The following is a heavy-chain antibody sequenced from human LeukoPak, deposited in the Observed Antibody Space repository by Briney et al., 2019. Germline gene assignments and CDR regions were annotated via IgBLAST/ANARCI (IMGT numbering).Heavy chain of an antibody. J-gene: IGHJ4*02. D-gene: IGHD1-1*01. Sequence: GRPLRLSCAASGFTFSSYGMHWVRQAPGKGLEWVAVISYDGSNKYYADSVKGRFTISRDNSKNTPYLQMNSLRAEDTAVYYCARGYSGPDYWGQGTLATVSS. CDR2: ISYDGSNK. CDR3: ARGYSGPDY. CDR1: GFTFSSYG. V-gene: IGHV3-30*03.